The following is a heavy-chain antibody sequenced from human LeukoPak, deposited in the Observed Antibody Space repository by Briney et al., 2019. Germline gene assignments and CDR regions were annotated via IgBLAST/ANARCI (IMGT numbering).Heavy chain of an antibody. Sequence: GGSLRLSCAASGFSFSSYAMSWVRQAPGKGLEWVSAISGSGGSTYYADSVKGRFTISRDNSKNTLYLQMNSLRAEDTAVYYCARDAYDFWSGLDYYYMDAWGKGTTVTVSS. CDR2: ISGSGGST. CDR1: GFSFSSYA. CDR3: ARDAYDFWSGLDYYYMDA. D-gene: IGHD3-3*01. V-gene: IGHV3-23*01. J-gene: IGHJ6*03.